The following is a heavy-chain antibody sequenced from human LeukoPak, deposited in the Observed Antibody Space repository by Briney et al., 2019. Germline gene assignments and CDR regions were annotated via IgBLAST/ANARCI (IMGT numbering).Heavy chain of an antibody. J-gene: IGHJ5*02. Sequence: PGGSLRLSCAASGFTFNTFWMSWVRQAPGKGLEWVANIHSDGSVRHYVESVRGRFTISRDNAKNSLFLQMNSLRGEDTAVYYCAREDGGWLRADLWGQGTLVTVSS. V-gene: IGHV3-7*01. D-gene: IGHD5-24*01. CDR3: AREDGGWLRADL. CDR1: GFTFNTFW. CDR2: IHSDGSVR.